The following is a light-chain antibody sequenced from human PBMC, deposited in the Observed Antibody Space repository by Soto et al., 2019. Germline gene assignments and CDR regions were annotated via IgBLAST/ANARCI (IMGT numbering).Light chain of an antibody. CDR3: QQDNSFPLT. CDR2: TTS. V-gene: IGKV1D-12*01. J-gene: IGKJ4*01. CDR1: QASNNW. Sequence: DIQITQSPSSVSASVGDTVTITCRASQASNNWLAWYQQKPGKAPKLLIYTTSSLQSGVPSRFSGSGSGTDFTRTISSLQPEDSATYYCQQDNSFPLTFGGGSKVEIK.